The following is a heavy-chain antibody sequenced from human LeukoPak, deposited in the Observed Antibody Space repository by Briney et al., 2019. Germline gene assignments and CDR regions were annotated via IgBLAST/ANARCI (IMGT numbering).Heavy chain of an antibody. V-gene: IGHV1-69*05. CDR3: ARDYSSGWYIAFDI. CDR2: IIPIFGTA. D-gene: IGHD6-19*01. Sequence: ASVKVSCKAPGGTFSSYAISWVRQAPGQGLEWMGGIIPIFGTANYAQKFQGRVTITTDESTSTAYMELSSLRSEDTAVYYCARDYSSGWYIAFDIWGQGTMVTVSS. J-gene: IGHJ3*02. CDR1: GGTFSSYA.